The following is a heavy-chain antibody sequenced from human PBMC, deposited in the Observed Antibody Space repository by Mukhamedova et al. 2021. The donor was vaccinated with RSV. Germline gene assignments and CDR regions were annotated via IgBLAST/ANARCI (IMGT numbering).Heavy chain of an antibody. J-gene: IGHJ4*02. CDR3: AKAGRGFCASAACRVGFFDS. V-gene: IGHV3-23*01. D-gene: IGHD4/OR15-4a*01. Sequence: VKGRFTISRDNSKNTLYLQLNSLRAEDTGIYYCAKAGRGFCASAACRVGFFDSWGQGTLVTVPS.